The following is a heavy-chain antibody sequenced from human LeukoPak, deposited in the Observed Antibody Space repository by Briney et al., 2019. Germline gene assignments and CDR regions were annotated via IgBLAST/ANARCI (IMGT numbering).Heavy chain of an antibody. CDR3: ARDTTYYYDSSGYFAIYYYYGMDV. D-gene: IGHD3-22*01. CDR2: IYYSGST. Sequence: PSETLSLTCTVSGGSISSSSYYWGWIRQPPGKGLEWIGSIYYSGSTYYNPSLKSRVTISVDTSKNQFSLKLSSVTAADTAVYYCARDTTYYYDSSGYFAIYYYYGMDVWGQGTTVTVSS. CDR1: GGSISSSSYY. V-gene: IGHV4-39*07. J-gene: IGHJ6*02.